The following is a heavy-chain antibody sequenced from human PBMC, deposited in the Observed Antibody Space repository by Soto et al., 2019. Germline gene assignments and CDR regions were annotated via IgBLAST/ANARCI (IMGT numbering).Heavy chain of an antibody. Sequence: GGSLRLSCAASGFTFSSYGMHWVRQAPGKGLEWVAVIWYDGSNKYYADSVKGRFTISRDNSKNTLYLQMNSLRAEDTAVYYCSRDHPSSSWYYYYYYYGMDVWGQGPTVSVSS. V-gene: IGHV3-33*01. CDR3: SRDHPSSSWYYYYYYYGMDV. J-gene: IGHJ6*02. CDR2: IWYDGSNK. CDR1: GFTFSSYG. D-gene: IGHD6-13*01.